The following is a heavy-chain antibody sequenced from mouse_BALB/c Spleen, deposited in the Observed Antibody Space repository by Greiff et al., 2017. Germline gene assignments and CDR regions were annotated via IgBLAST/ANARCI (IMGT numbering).Heavy chain of an antibody. V-gene: IGHV4-1*02. Sequence: EVQLMESGGGLVQPGGSLKLSCAASGFDFSRYWMSWVRQAPGKGLEWIGEINPDSSTINYTPSLKDKFIFTRNNAKNTLYLQMNKVRTEDTALDYGARPYDCGRSDALDYWGQGTTLTVSS. J-gene: IGHJ2*01. CDR3: ARPYDCGRSDALDY. D-gene: IGHD1-1*01. CDR2: INPDSSTI. CDR1: GFDFSRYW.